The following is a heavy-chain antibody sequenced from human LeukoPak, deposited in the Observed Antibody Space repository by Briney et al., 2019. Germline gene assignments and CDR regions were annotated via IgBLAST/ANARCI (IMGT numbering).Heavy chain of an antibody. CDR2: IIPIFGTA. V-gene: IGHV1-69*05. Sequence: SVKVSCKASGGTFSSYAISWVRQAPGQGLEWMGRIIPIFGTANCAQKFQGRVTITTDESTSTAYMELSSLRSEDTAVYYCARVGVEWEIPDYWGQGTLVTVSS. J-gene: IGHJ4*02. CDR1: GGTFSSYA. CDR3: ARVGVEWEIPDY. D-gene: IGHD1-26*01.